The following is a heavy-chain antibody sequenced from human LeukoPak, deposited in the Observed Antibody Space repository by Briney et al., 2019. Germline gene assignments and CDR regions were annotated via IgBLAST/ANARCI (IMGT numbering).Heavy chain of an antibody. CDR3: ALGGSYYLHLDY. V-gene: IGHV4-39*01. CDR1: GGSISSSSYY. Sequence: SETLSLTCTVSGGSISSSSYYWCWIRQPPGKGLEWIGSIYYSGSTYYNPSLKSRVTISVDTSKNQFSLKLSSVTAADTAVYYCALGGSYYLHLDYWGQGTLVTVSS. J-gene: IGHJ4*02. D-gene: IGHD1-26*01. CDR2: IYYSGST.